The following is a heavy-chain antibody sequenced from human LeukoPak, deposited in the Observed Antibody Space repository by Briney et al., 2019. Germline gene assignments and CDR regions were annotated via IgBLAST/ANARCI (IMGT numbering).Heavy chain of an antibody. CDR3: ASARDFGWEGIWN. CDR1: GGSISSGVYY. V-gene: IGHV4-30-4*08. D-gene: IGHD1-26*01. J-gene: IGHJ4*02. CDR2: IYYSGST. Sequence: SQTLSLTCPVSGGSISSGVYYWSWIRQHPGKGLEWIGYIYYSGSTNYNPSLKSRVTISVDTSKNQFSLKLSSVTAADTAVYYCASARDFGWEGIWNWGQGTLVTVSS.